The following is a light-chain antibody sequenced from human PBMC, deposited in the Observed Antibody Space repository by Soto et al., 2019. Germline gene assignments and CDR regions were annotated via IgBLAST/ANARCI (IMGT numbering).Light chain of an antibody. Sequence: EIVLTQSPGTLSLSPGERATLSCRASQSVSSSYLAWYQQKPGQAPRLLIYDISNRAAGVPARFSGSGSETDFTLTISRLEPEDFAVYYCQQYGSSGTFGQGTKVDIK. J-gene: IGKJ1*01. CDR1: QSVSSSY. CDR3: QQYGSSGT. V-gene: IGKV3-20*01. CDR2: DIS.